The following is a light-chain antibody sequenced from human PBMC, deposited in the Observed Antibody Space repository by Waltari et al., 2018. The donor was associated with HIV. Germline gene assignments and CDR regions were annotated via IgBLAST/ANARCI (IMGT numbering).Light chain of an antibody. CDR1: SSNIGSNT. CDR2: SNN. Sequence: QSVLTQPPSASETPGQRVTISCSGRSSNIGSNTVNWYQQLPGTAPKPLTYSNNQRPSGVPDRFSGTKAGTSSSLAISGLQSDDEADYYCATWDDSLNAFVFGTGTKVTVI. CDR3: ATWDDSLNAFV. J-gene: IGLJ1*01. V-gene: IGLV1-44*01.